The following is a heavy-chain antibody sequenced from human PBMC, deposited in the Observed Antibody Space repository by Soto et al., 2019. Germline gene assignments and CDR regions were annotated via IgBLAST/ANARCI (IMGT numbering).Heavy chain of an antibody. CDR2: IYHNGKT. CDR3: ARDLDGLHDDTSGPFPRPG. D-gene: IGHD3-22*01. Sequence: SETLSLTCVVSGYSISNGYFWGWIRQPPGKGLEWVGSIYHNGKTNYNPSLKTRLTISVDTSKNQFSLKLTSVTAADTAVYYCARDLDGLHDDTSGPFPRPGWGQGTLVTVSS. CDR1: GYSISNGYF. V-gene: IGHV4-38-2*01. J-gene: IGHJ1*01.